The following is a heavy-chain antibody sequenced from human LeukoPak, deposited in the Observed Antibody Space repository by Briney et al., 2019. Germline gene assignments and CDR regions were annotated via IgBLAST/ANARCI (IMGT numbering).Heavy chain of an antibody. J-gene: IGHJ6*02. CDR3: ALGDIVVVPAAIRSVGDYYYYGMDV. CDR2: IIPIFGTA. Sequence: GASVKVSCKASGGTFSSYAISWVRQAPGQGLEWMGGIIPIFGTANYAQKFQGRVTITADESTSTAYMELSSLRSEGTAVYYCALGDIVVVPAAIRSVGDYYYYGMDVWGQGTTVTVSS. D-gene: IGHD2-2*02. V-gene: IGHV1-69*13. CDR1: GGTFSSYA.